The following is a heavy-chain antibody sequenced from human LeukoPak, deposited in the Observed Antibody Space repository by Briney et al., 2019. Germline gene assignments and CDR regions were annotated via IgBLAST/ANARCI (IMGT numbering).Heavy chain of an antibody. CDR2: ISSSSSEV. Sequence: PGGSLRLSCAASGFTFSAYSMNWIRQAPGKGLEWVSSISSSSSEVYYADSVRGRFTISRDAAENSLYLQVNNLSAEDTAVYYCARGGGANNWDYYFDYWGRGTLVTVSS. CDR1: GFTFSAYS. D-gene: IGHD1-1*01. J-gene: IGHJ4*02. CDR3: ARGGGANNWDYYFDY. V-gene: IGHV3-21*06.